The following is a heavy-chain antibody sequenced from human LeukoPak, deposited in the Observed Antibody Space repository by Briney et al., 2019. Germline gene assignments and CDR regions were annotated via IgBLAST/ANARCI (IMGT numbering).Heavy chain of an antibody. CDR1: GGSISSYY. CDR2: IYYSGST. Sequence: SETLSLTCTVSGGSISSYYWSWIRQPPGKGLEWIGYIYYSGSTNYNPSLKSRVTISVDTSKNQFSLKLSSVTAADTAVYYCARQTHPVGTYGDSGYFDYWGQGTLVTVYS. CDR3: ARQTHPVGTYGDSGYFDY. J-gene: IGHJ4*02. V-gene: IGHV4-59*08. D-gene: IGHD4-17*01.